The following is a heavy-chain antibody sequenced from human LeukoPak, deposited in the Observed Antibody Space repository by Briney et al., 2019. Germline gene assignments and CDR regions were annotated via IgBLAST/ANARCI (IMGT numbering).Heavy chain of an antibody. J-gene: IGHJ4*02. CDR3: AKDRGREITFGGVIVCYFDY. V-gene: IGHV3-30*18. CDR2: ISYDGSNK. Sequence: GGSLGLSCAASGFTFSSYGMHWVRQAPGKGLEWVAVISYDGSNKYYADSVKGRFTISRDNSKNTLYLQMNSLRAEDTAVYYCAKDRGREITFGGVIVCYFDYWSQGTLVTVSS. CDR1: GFTFSSYG. D-gene: IGHD3-16*02.